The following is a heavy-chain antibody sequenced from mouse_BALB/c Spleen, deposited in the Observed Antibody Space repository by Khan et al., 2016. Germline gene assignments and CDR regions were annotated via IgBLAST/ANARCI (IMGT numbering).Heavy chain of an antibody. V-gene: IGHV14-3*02. CDR2: IDPANGNT. CDR3: AMITAD. CDR1: GFNIKDTY. D-gene: IGHD2-4*01. Sequence: VQLQQSGAELVKPGASVKLSCTASGFNIKDTYMHWVKQRPEQGLEWIGRIDPANGNTKYDPKFQGKATITADTSSNTAYLQLSSLTSEDTAVXYCAMITADWGQGTLVTVSA. J-gene: IGHJ3*01.